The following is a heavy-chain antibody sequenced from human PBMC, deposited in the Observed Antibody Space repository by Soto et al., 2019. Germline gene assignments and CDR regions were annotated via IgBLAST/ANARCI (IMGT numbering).Heavy chain of an antibody. J-gene: IGHJ6*02. D-gene: IGHD3-10*01. CDR3: ARAPPAEGWFGELSNYYYYGMDV. CDR2: IIPILGIA. CDR1: GGTFSSYT. Sequence: GASVKVSCKASGGTFSSYTISWVRQAPGQGLEWMGRIIPILGIANYAQKFQGRVTITADKSTSTAYMELSSLRSADTAVYYCARAPPAEGWFGELSNYYYYGMDVWGQGTTVTVSS. V-gene: IGHV1-69*02.